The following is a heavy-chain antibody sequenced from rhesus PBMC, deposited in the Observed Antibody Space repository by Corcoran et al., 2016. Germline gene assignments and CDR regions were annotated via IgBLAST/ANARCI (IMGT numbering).Heavy chain of an antibody. D-gene: IGHD4-29*01. CDR2: FRGSRGRH. J-gene: IGHJ4*01. V-gene: IGHV4-147*01. Sequence: QLQLQESGPGLVKPSETLSLTCAVSGGPISSNWWSWIRQAPGKGQEGIGRFRGSRGRHSSNPALKSRVTISTDPSKNQFSLKLNSVTAADTAVYYCARDHGSSYGYWGQGVLVTVSS. CDR1: GGPISSNW. CDR3: ARDHGSSYGY.